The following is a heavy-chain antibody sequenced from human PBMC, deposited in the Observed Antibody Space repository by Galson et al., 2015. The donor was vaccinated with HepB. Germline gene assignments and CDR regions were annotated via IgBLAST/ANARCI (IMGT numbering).Heavy chain of an antibody. CDR2: ISSGSTAI. J-gene: IGHJ4*02. Sequence: SLRLSCAASTFIFSTYSMNWVRHAPGKGLEWVSYISSGSTAIYYADSVKGRFTITRDNAKNSLHLQMNSLGAEDTAVYYFVFLRGYDLKPLEYWGQGTLVTVSS. V-gene: IGHV3-48*04. CDR3: VFLRGYDLKPLEY. CDR1: TFIFSTYS. D-gene: IGHD5-12*01.